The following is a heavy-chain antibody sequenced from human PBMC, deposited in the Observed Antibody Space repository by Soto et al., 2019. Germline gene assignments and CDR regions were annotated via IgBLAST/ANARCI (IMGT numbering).Heavy chain of an antibody. CDR2: ISAYNGNT. Sequence: ASVKVSCKASGGTFSSYTISWVRQAPGQGLEWMGWISAYNGNTNYAQKLQGRVTMTTDTSTSTAYMELSSLRSEDTAVYYCARDLRGWPDYRGQGTSVTVSS. D-gene: IGHD2-15*01. J-gene: IGHJ4*02. CDR1: GGTFSSYT. V-gene: IGHV1-18*01. CDR3: ARDLRGWPDY.